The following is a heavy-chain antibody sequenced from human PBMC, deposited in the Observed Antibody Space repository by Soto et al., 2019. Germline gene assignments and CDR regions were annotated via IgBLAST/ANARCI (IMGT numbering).Heavy chain of an antibody. Sequence: QVQLVESGGGVVQPGRSLRLSCAASGFTFSSYGMHWVRQAPGKGLEWVAVIWYDGSNKYYADSVKGRFTISRDNSKNALDLQMNGLRAEDTAVYYCARGHSGYDGQFDYWGQGTLVTVSS. D-gene: IGHD5-12*01. CDR2: IWYDGSNK. CDR1: GFTFSSYG. V-gene: IGHV3-33*01. CDR3: ARGHSGYDGQFDY. J-gene: IGHJ4*02.